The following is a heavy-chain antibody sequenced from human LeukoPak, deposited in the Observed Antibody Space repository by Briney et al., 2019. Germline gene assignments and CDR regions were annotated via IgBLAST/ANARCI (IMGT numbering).Heavy chain of an antibody. V-gene: IGHV3-7*01. Sequence: PGGSLRLSCAASGFTFSSDWMSWVRQAPGKGLEWVANIKQDGSEKYYVDSVKGRFTISRDNAKNSLYLQMNSLRAEDTAVYYCAREGYSSGWYGPYWYFDLWGRGTLVTVSS. CDR1: GFTFSSDW. CDR2: IKQDGSEK. CDR3: AREGYSSGWYGPYWYFDL. J-gene: IGHJ2*01. D-gene: IGHD6-19*01.